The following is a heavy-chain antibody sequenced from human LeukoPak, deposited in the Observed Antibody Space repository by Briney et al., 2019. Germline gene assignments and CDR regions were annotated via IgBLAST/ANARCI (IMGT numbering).Heavy chain of an antibody. D-gene: IGHD6-19*01. J-gene: IGHJ4*02. Sequence: GGSLRLSCAASGFTFSSYAMRWVRQAPGKGLEWVSSIRAGGDATYYADSVKGRFTISRDNSKNTLYLQMNSLRGEDTAVYYCAREAGIAVAGTEADYWGQGTLVTVSS. CDR3: AREAGIAVAGTEADY. CDR2: IRAGGDAT. V-gene: IGHV3-23*01. CDR1: GFTFSSYA.